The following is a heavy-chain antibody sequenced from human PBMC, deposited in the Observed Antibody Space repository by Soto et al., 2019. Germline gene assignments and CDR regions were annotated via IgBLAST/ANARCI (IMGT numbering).Heavy chain of an antibody. D-gene: IGHD1-26*01. CDR1: GGTFGSHT. V-gene: IGHV1-69*06. Sequence: QVQLVQSGAEVKKPGSSVRVSCKVSGGTFGSHTFTWVRQAPGQGLEWMGEIIPVINAAKYAQRFQDRVTITADRSATTVYLELSRLTSADTATYYCARIGTLTYHTTRGTDLDFWCQGTLVIVSS. CDR2: IIPVINAA. J-gene: IGHJ4*02. CDR3: ARIGTLTYHTTRGTDLDF.